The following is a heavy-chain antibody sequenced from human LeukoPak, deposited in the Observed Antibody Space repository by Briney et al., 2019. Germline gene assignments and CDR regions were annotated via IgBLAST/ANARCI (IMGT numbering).Heavy chain of an antibody. D-gene: IGHD3-22*01. CDR3: ARRVSQNYWYFDL. CDR2: IYYSGST. V-gene: IGHV4-39*01. Sequence: PSETLSLTCTVSGGSISSSSYYWGWIRQPPGKGLEWIGSIYYSGSTYYNPSLKSRITISVDTSKNQFSLNLSSVTAAGTAVYFCARRVSQNYWYFDLWGRGTLVTVSS. CDR1: GGSISSSSYY. J-gene: IGHJ2*01.